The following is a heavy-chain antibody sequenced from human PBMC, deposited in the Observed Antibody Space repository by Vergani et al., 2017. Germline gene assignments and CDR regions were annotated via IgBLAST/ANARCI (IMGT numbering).Heavy chain of an antibody. Sequence: QVQLQESGPGLVKPSETLALTCLVSGGPFSPYYWSWIRQPAGKGLEWIGRIYTTESTNYIPSLKSGVTMSVDTSKNQFSLKLSSVTAGDTAVYYCAREYSSSVGFLAYLGQGTLVNGSS. CDR2: IYTTEST. J-gene: IGHJ4*02. D-gene: IGHD6-6*01. V-gene: IGHV4-4*07. CDR3: AREYSSSVGFLAY. CDR1: GGPFSPYY.